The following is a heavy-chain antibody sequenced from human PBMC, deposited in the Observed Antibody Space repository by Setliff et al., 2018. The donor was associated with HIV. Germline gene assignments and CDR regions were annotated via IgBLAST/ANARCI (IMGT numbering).Heavy chain of an antibody. V-gene: IGHV3-15*01. D-gene: IGHD7-27*01. Sequence: PGGSLRLSCAVSGFTVTNTWMSWARQAPGKGLEWVGHISSEAQGGAIEYVEPVKGRFTISRDDSKNTLYLQMDSLSTEDTAVYYCILLGMHGALNIWGQGTMVTVSS. J-gene: IGHJ3*02. CDR1: GFTVTNTW. CDR2: ISSEAQGGAI. CDR3: ILLGMHGALNI.